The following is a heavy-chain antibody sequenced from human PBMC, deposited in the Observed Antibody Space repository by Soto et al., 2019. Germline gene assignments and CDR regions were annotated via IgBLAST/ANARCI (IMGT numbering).Heavy chain of an antibody. CDR1: GGSISSGGYS. CDR3: ASNIDYYDSSGYFVF. D-gene: IGHD3-22*01. V-gene: IGHV4-30-2*01. CDR2: IYHSGST. Sequence: QLQLQESGSGLVKPSQTLSLTCAVSGGSISSGGYSWSWIRQPPGKGLEWIGYIYHSGSTYYNPTLKTRVTISVDRSKNQFSLKLSSVTAADTAVYYCASNIDYYDSSGYFVFWGQGTLVTVSS. J-gene: IGHJ4*02.